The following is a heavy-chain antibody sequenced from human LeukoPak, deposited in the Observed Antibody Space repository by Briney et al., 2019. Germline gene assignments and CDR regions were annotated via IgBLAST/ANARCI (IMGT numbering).Heavy chain of an antibody. Sequence: PSETLSLTCAVYGGSFGGYYWSWIRQPPGKGLERIGEINHSGSTNYNPSLKSRVAISVDTSKNQFSLKLSSVTAADTAVYYCRGEIVRGDLTDYWGQGTLVTVSS. CDR3: RGEIVRGDLTDY. J-gene: IGHJ4*02. V-gene: IGHV4-34*01. CDR2: INHSGST. D-gene: IGHD3-10*02. CDR1: GGSFGGYY.